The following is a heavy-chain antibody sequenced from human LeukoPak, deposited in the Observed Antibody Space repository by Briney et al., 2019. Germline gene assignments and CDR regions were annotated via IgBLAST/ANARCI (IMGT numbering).Heavy chain of an antibody. V-gene: IGHV4-4*09. Sequence: PSETLSLTCTVSGGSISSYYWSWIRQPPGKGLEWIGYIYTSGSTNYNPSLKSRVTISVDTSKNQFSLKLSSVTAADTAVYYCARHGNYGYYYYYYMDVWGKRTTVTISS. CDR1: GGSISSYY. D-gene: IGHD4-11*01. CDR2: IYTSGST. CDR3: ARHGNYGYYYYYYMDV. J-gene: IGHJ6*03.